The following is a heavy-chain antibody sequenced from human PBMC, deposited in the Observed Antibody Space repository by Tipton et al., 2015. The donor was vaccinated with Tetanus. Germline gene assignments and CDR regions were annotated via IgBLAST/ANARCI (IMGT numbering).Heavy chain of an antibody. J-gene: IGHJ4*02. CDR1: GGSISSYF. D-gene: IGHD3-9*01. V-gene: IGHV4-30-4*01. CDR2: IYNNGNT. Sequence: TLSLTCSVSGGSISSYFWSWIRQAPGQGLEWIGYIYNNGNTYYNPSLLGRITISLDTSKNQFSLSLNSLTAADTAVYSCARERIMPGYVRIFDSWGQGALVTVSS. CDR3: ARERIMPGYVRIFDS.